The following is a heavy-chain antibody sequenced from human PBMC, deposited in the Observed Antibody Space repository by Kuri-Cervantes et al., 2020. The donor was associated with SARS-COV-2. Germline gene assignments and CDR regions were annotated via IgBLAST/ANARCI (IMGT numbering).Heavy chain of an antibody. CDR1: GGSISSNSYY. CDR3: ARRPTYSSSSDY. CDR2: IYYSGST. V-gene: IGHV4-39*01. Sequence: SETLSLTCTVSGGSISSNSYYWGWIRQPPGKGREWIGSIYYSGSTYYNLSLKSRVTISVDTSKTQFSLKLSSVTAADTAVYYCARRPTYSSSSDYWGQGTLVTVSS. D-gene: IGHD6-6*01. J-gene: IGHJ4*02.